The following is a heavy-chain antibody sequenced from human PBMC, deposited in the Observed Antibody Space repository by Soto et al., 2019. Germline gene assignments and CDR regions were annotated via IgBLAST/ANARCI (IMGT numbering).Heavy chain of an antibody. Sequence: QVQLVESGGGVVQPGRSLRLSCAASGFTFSSYGMHWVRQAPGKGLEWVAVISYDGSNKYYADSVKGRFTISRDNSKNTLNLQMNSLRAEDTAVYYCAKDYEDYYDSKDYWGQGTLVNVYS. J-gene: IGHJ4*02. CDR2: ISYDGSNK. D-gene: IGHD3-22*01. CDR3: AKDYEDYYDSKDY. V-gene: IGHV3-30*18. CDR1: GFTFSSYG.